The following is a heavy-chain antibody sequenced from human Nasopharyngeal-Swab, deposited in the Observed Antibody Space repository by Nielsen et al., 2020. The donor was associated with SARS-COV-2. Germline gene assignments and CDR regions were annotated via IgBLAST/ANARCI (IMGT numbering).Heavy chain of an antibody. CDR1: GFTFSTYT. D-gene: IGHD6-19*01. CDR2: ISGSSAYI. Sequence: LSLTCAASGFTFSTYTMNWVRQAPGKGLEWVSSISGSSAYIWYADSVKGRFTVSRDNAKNSLYLQMNSLRAEDTAVYYCARAAIAVADTWGDAFDIWGQGTMVTVSS. J-gene: IGHJ3*02. CDR3: ARAAIAVADTWGDAFDI. V-gene: IGHV3-21*01.